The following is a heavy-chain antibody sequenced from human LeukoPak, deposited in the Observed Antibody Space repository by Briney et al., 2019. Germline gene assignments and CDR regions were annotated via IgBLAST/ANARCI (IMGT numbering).Heavy chain of an antibody. CDR2: ITSDGSST. V-gene: IGHV3-74*01. CDR3: ARDKGGPDY. CDR1: GFTFSTYW. D-gene: IGHD3-16*01. J-gene: IGHJ4*02. Sequence: PGGSLRLSCGASGFTFSTYWMHWVRHAPGKGLVWVSRITSDGSSTSYADSVKGRFTISRDNAKNTLYLQMNSLRADDTAVYYCARDKGGPDYWGQGTLVTVSS.